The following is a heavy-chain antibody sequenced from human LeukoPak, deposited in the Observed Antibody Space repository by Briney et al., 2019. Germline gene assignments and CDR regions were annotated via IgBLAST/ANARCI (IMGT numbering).Heavy chain of an antibody. D-gene: IGHD6-19*01. CDR2: IYHSGST. CDR1: GGSISSSNW. J-gene: IGHJ4*02. Sequence: PSGTLSLTCAVSGGSISSSNWWSWVRQPPGKGLEWIGEIYHSGSTNYNPSLKSRVTISVDKSKNQFSLKLSSVTAADTAAYYCASEGIAVADLFDYWGQGTLVTVSS. CDR3: ASEGIAVADLFDY. V-gene: IGHV4-4*02.